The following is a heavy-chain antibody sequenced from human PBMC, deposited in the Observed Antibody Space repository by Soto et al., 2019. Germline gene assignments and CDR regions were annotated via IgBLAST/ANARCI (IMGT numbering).Heavy chain of an antibody. Sequence: QVQLLQSGAEVKRPGSSVRVSCKASGVSFNSYGFAWVRQAPGQGLEWLGKITPNMPLTNYAQSFQGRVTITAETSTSTSYLELTSRTSEDPAGYYCARMKVARLELWGQGTLVTVSS. CDR3: ARMKVARLEL. CDR2: ITPNMPLT. V-gene: IGHV1-69*09. CDR1: GVSFNSYG. J-gene: IGHJ4*02. D-gene: IGHD1-7*01.